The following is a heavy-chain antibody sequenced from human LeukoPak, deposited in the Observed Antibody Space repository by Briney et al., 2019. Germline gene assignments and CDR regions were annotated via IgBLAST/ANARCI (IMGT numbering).Heavy chain of an antibody. CDR1: GGSISSGSYY. CDR3: ARAPRVVLDFDY. CDR2: IYTSGST. J-gene: IGHJ4*02. V-gene: IGHV4-61*02. D-gene: IGHD3-3*01. Sequence: SQTLSLTCTVSGGSISSGSYYWSWIRQPAGKGLEWIGRIYTSGSTNYNPPLKSRVTISVDTSKNQFSLKLSSVTAADTAVYYCARAPRVVLDFDYWGQGTLVTVSS.